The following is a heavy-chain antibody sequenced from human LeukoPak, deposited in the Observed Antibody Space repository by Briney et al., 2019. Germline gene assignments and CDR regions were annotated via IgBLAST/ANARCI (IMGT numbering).Heavy chain of an antibody. CDR2: IKQDGSEK. V-gene: IGHV3-7*03. CDR3: ARDHMFSSPGGTDY. J-gene: IGHJ4*02. CDR1: GFTFSTYW. Sequence: GGSLRLSCTASGFTFSTYWMHWVRQAPGKGLEWVATIKQDGSEKYYVDSVKGRFTISRDNAKNSLYLQMNSLRAEDTAVYYCARDHMFSSPGGTDYWGQGTLVTVSS. D-gene: IGHD3-10*02.